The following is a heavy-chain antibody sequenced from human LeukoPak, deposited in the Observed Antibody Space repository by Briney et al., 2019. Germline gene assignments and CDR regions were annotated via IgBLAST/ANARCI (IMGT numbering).Heavy chain of an antibody. CDR2: INTYNGNT. D-gene: IGHD3-3*01. CDR1: GYTFNSYV. V-gene: IGHV1-18*01. Sequence: ASVKVSCKASGYTFNSYVISWVRQAPGQGLEWMGWINTYNGNTNYPQNLQGRVTMTTDTSTSTAYMELRSLRSDDRAMYYCARTRAGDFWSGYYGIDYWGQGTLVTVSS. CDR3: ARTRAGDFWSGYYGIDY. J-gene: IGHJ4*02.